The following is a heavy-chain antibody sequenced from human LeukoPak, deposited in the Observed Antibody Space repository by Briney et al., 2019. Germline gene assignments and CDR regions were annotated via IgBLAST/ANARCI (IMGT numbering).Heavy chain of an antibody. CDR3: ARRYCSGGSCQFDP. CDR1: GFTFTTYW. Sequence: GGSLRLSCAASGFTFTTYWMGWVRQAPGKGLEWVSVIYSGGSTYYADSVKGRFTISRDNSKNTLYLQMNSLRAEDTAVYYCARRYCSGGSCQFDPWGQGTLVTVSS. CDR2: IYSGGST. V-gene: IGHV3-66*04. J-gene: IGHJ5*02. D-gene: IGHD2-15*01.